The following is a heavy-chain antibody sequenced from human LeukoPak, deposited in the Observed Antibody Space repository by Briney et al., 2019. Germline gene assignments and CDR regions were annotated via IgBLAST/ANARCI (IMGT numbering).Heavy chain of an antibody. J-gene: IGHJ3*02. CDR2: IYHSGST. CDR3: ARVISYYDSGGSRAFDI. D-gene: IGHD3-22*01. V-gene: IGHV4-38-2*02. CDR1: GYSISSGYY. Sequence: SETLSLTCTVSGYSISSGYYWGWIRQPPGKGLEWIGSIYHSGSTYYNPSLKSRVTISVDTSKNQFSLKLSSVTAADTAVYYCARVISYYDSGGSRAFDIWGQGTMVTVSS.